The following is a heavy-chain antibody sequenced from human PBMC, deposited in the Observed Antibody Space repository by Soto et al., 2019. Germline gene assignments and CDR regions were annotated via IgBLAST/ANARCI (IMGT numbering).Heavy chain of an antibody. V-gene: IGHV4-61*01. D-gene: IGHD5-18*01. Sequence: SETLSLTCTVSGGSVSSGSYYWSWIRQPPGKGLEWIGYIYYSGSTNYNPSLRSRVTISVDTSKNQFSLKLSSVTAADTAVYYCARTAGRRWLQLDYWGQGTLVTVSS. CDR2: IYYSGST. J-gene: IGHJ4*02. CDR3: ARTAGRRWLQLDY. CDR1: GGSVSSGSYY.